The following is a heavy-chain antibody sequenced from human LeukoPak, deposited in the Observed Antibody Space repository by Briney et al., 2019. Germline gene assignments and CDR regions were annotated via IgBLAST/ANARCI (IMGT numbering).Heavy chain of an antibody. J-gene: IGHJ4*02. CDR2: INPNSGGT. V-gene: IGHV1-2*02. CDR3: ARTPYSTGTYDY. D-gene: IGHD2-8*02. Sequence: GASVNVSCKASGYTFTGNYMHWVRQAPGQGLEWMGLINPNSGGTNYAQKFQGRVTMTRDTSISTAYMELSGLTSDDTALYYCARTPYSTGTYDYWGQGTLVTVSS. CDR1: GYTFTGNY.